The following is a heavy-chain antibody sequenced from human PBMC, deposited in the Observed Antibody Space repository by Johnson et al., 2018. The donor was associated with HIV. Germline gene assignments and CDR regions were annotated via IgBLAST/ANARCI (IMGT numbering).Heavy chain of an antibody. Sequence: QMLLVESGGGVVQPGRSLRLSCAASGLTFSSYGMHCVRQAPGKGLEWVAVIWYDRSNKDYADSVKGRFTISRDNSKNTLYLQMNSLRAEDTAVYYCAREGYYDSSGYDGAFDMWCQGTMVTVSS. V-gene: IGHV3-33*01. CDR3: AREGYYDSSGYDGAFDM. CDR2: IWYDRSNK. D-gene: IGHD3-22*01. CDR1: GLTFSSYG. J-gene: IGHJ3*02.